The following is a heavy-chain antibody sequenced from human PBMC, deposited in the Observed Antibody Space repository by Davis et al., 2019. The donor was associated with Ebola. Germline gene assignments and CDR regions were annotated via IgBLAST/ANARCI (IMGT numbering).Heavy chain of an antibody. CDR3: ARDQLRDFYYYGSGSYTETDY. J-gene: IGHJ4*02. CDR1: GGTFSSYA. CDR2: IIPIFGTA. V-gene: IGHV1-69*05. Sequence: SVKVSCKASGGTFSSYAISWVRQAPGQGLEWMGGIIPIFGTANYAQKFQGRVTITRDTSASTAYMELSSLRSEDTAVYYCARDQLRDFYYYGSGSYTETDYWGQGTLVTVSS. D-gene: IGHD3-10*01.